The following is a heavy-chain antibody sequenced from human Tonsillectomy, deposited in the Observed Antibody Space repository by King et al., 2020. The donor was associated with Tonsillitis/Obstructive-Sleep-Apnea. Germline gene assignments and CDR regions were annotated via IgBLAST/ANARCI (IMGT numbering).Heavy chain of an antibody. CDR1: GFTVSNNY. CDR3: ARTDYSSSTENSYYSYYFKYV. D-gene: IGHD6-19*01. V-gene: IGHV3-53*04. Sequence: VQLVESGGGLVQPGGSLRLSCAASGFTVSNNYMSWVRQAPGKGLEWVSVIYSGGSTYYADSVKGRFTISRHNSKNTLYLQMSSLRAEDTAVYYCARTDYSSSTENSYYSYYFKYVWGKGTTVTVSS. J-gene: IGHJ6*03. CDR2: IYSGGST.